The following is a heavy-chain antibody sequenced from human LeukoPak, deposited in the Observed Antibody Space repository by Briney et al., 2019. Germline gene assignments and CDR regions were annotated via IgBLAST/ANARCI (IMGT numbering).Heavy chain of an antibody. D-gene: IGHD6-19*01. CDR3: ARVGGNGWFTDN. Sequence: PSETLSLTCTVSGGSISSYYWSWIRQPPGKGLEWIGNIYHSGSTNYNPSLKDRVSISLDASKKQFSLKLSSVTVADTAVYYCARVGGNGWFTDNWGQGTLFTVSS. CDR2: IYHSGST. V-gene: IGHV4-59*01. CDR1: GGSISSYY. J-gene: IGHJ4*02.